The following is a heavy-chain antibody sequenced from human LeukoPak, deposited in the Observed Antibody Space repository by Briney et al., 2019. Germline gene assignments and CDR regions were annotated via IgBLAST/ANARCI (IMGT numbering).Heavy chain of an antibody. V-gene: IGHV3-33*01. CDR1: GFTFSSYG. Sequence: GGSLRLSCAASGFTFSSYGMHWDRQAPGKGLEWVAVIWYDGSNKYYADSVKGRFTISRDNSKNTLYLQMNSLRAEDTAVYYCARDSLDSRGNYISPVDYWGPGTLVTVSS. J-gene: IGHJ4*02. D-gene: IGHD3-22*01. CDR3: ARDSLDSRGNYISPVDY. CDR2: IWYDGSNK.